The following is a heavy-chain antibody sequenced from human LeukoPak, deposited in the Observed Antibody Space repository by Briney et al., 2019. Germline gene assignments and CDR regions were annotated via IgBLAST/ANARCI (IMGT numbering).Heavy chain of an antibody. Sequence: ASVKVSCKASGYTFTSYDIDWVRQATGQGLEWMGWMNPNSGNTGYAQKLQGRVTMTTDTSTSTAYMELRSLRSDDTAVYYGAREGQGLEYNWFDRWGQGTLVTVSS. J-gene: IGHJ5*02. CDR2: MNPNSGNT. CDR1: GYTFTSYD. D-gene: IGHD6-19*01. V-gene: IGHV1-8*01. CDR3: AREGQGLEYNWFDR.